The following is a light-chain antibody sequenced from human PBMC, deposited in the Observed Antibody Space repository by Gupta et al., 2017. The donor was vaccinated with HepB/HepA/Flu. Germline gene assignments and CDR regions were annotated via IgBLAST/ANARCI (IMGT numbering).Light chain of an antibody. J-gene: IGKJ3*01. CDR2: KIS. V-gene: IGKV2-30*01. CDR3: MQGAHWRVFT. Sequence: DVVMTQSPLSLPVTLGQPASIFCRSSERLVNSDGNTYLTWFQQRPGQSPRRLIYKISTRDSGVPDRFSGSGSGTNFTLRISRVEAEDIGIYYCMQGAHWRVFTFGHGTKVDMK. CDR1: ERLVNSDGNTY.